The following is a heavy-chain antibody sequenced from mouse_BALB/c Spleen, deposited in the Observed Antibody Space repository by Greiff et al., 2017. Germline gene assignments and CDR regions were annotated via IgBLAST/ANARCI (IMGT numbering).Heavy chain of an antibody. CDR2: IYPGNGDT. CDR3: AREGDYDYDEGYFDV. V-gene: IGHV1-12*01. D-gene: IGHD2-4*01. CDR1: GYTFTSYN. Sequence: QVQLQQPGAELVKPGASVKMSCKASGYTFTSYNMHWVKQTPGQGLEWIGAIYPGNGDTSYNQRFKGKATLTADKSSSTAYMQLSSLTSEDSAVYYCAREGDYDYDEGYFDVWGAGTTVTVSS. J-gene: IGHJ1*01.